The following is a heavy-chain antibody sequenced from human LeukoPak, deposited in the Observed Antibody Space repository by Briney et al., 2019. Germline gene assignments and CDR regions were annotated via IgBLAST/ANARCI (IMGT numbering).Heavy chain of an antibody. CDR2: ISGSGGST. Sequence: GGSLRLSCAASGFTFSSSAMSWVRQAPGKGLEWVSAISGSGGSTYYADSVKGRFTISRDNSKNTLYLQMNSLRAEDTAVYYCAKLGGNYGSGSYQAFDIWGQGTMVTVSS. CDR3: AKLGGNYGSGSYQAFDI. V-gene: IGHV3-23*01. CDR1: GFTFSSSA. D-gene: IGHD3-10*01. J-gene: IGHJ3*02.